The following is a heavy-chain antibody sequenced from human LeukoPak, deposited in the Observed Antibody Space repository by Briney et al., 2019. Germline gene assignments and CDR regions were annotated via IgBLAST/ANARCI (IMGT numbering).Heavy chain of an antibody. CDR2: ISSSSSYI. D-gene: IGHD3-10*01. CDR1: GFTFSSYS. J-gene: IGHJ4*02. CDR3: ARGNDYKRVGLDY. Sequence: GGSLRLSCAASGFTFSSYSMNWVRQAPGKGLEWVSSISSSSSYIYYADPVKGRFTISRDNAKNSLYLQMNSLRAEDTAVYYCARGNDYKRVGLDYWGQGTLVTVSS. V-gene: IGHV3-21*01.